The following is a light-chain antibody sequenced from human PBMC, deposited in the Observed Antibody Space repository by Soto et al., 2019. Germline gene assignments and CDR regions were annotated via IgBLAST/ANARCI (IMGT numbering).Light chain of an antibody. Sequence: EIVLTQSPTTLSVSPGERATLSCRASQSVSSSYLAWYQQKPGQAPRLLIYGASSRATGIPDRFSGSGSGTDFTLTISSLQSEDFAVYYCQQYNNWPLTFGGGTKVEIK. J-gene: IGKJ4*01. V-gene: IGKV3D-15*01. CDR2: GAS. CDR3: QQYNNWPLT. CDR1: QSVSSSY.